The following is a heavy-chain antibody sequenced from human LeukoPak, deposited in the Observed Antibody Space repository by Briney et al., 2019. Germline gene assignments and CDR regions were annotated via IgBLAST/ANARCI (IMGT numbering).Heavy chain of an antibody. Sequence: GGSLRLSCAASGFTFSSYSMNWVRQAPGKGLEWVSYISSSSSTIYYADSVKGRFTISRDNSKNTLYLQMNSLRGEDTAVYYCARGGNEYYDFWSGSIPYYFDYWGQGTLVTVSS. J-gene: IGHJ4*02. V-gene: IGHV3-48*01. D-gene: IGHD3-3*01. CDR3: ARGGNEYYDFWSGSIPYYFDY. CDR2: ISSSSSTI. CDR1: GFTFSSYS.